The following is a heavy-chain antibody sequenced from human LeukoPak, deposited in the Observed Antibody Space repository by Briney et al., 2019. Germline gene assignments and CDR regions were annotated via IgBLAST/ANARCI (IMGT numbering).Heavy chain of an antibody. CDR3: ARLLRSYYYYYGMDV. J-gene: IGHJ6*02. CDR2: IDPSDSYT. CDR1: GYSFTSYW. Sequence: GESLKISCKGSGYSFTSYWISWVRQMPGKGLEWMGRIDPSDSYTNYSPSFQGHVTISADKPISTAYLQWSSLKASDTAMYYCARLLRSYYYYYGMDVWGQGTTVTVSS. V-gene: IGHV5-10-1*01. D-gene: IGHD3-16*01.